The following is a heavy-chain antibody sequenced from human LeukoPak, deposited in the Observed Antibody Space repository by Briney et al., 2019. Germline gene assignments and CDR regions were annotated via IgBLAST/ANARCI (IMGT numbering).Heavy chain of an antibody. D-gene: IGHD4-23*01. CDR2: INAGNGNT. Sequence: GASVKVSCKASGYTFTSYAMHWVRQAPGQRLEWMGWINAGNGNTKYSQKFQGRVTITRDTSASTAYMELSSLRSEDTAVYCCAAYGGNSGVAFDIWGQGTMVTVSS. CDR3: AAYGGNSGVAFDI. J-gene: IGHJ3*02. CDR1: GYTFTSYA. V-gene: IGHV1-3*01.